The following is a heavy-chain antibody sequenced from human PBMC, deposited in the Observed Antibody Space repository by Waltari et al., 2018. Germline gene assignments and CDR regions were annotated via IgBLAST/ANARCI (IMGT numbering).Heavy chain of an antibody. Sequence: QVQLVESGGGVVQPGRSLRLSCAASGFTFSRYGMHWVRQDPGKGLEWVAVISYDGSNKYYADSVKGRFTISRDNSKNTLYLQMNSLRAEDTAVYYCAKSGDRYSSSWYLFDYWGQGTLVTVSS. V-gene: IGHV3-30*18. J-gene: IGHJ4*02. CDR1: GFTFSRYG. CDR2: ISYDGSNK. D-gene: IGHD6-13*01. CDR3: AKSGDRYSSSWYLFDY.